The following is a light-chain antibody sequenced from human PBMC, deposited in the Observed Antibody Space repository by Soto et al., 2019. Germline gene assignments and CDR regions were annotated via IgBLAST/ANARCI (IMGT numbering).Light chain of an antibody. J-gene: IGKJ1*01. Sequence: EIVMTQSPATLSVSPGERATLSCRASQSVSSKLAWYQQKPGQAPRVLIFGASTRATGIPARFSGSGSGTEFTLNISSLQSEDFAVYYCQHYNDWPPTWTFGQGTSVQIK. CDR2: GAS. V-gene: IGKV3-15*01. CDR1: QSVSSK. CDR3: QHYNDWPPTWT.